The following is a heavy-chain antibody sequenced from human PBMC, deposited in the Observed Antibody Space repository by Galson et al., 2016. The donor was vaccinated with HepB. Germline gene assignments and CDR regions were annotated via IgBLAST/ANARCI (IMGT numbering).Heavy chain of an antibody. J-gene: IGHJ4*02. CDR1: GFTFSSYS. CDR3: ARVRGSGWYLEY. V-gene: IGHV3-48*02. Sequence: SLRLSCAASGFTFSSYSMNWVRQAPGKGLEWVSYITSSGSTTYYADSVKGRFTISRDNAKNSLYLQMNSLRDEDTAMYYCARVRGSGWYLEYWGQGTLVTVSS. CDR2: ITSSGSTT. D-gene: IGHD6-19*01.